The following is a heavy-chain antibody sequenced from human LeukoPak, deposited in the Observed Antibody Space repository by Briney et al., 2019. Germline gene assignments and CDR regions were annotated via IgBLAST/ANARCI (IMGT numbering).Heavy chain of an antibody. CDR3: AKVFSIVGATTFDY. V-gene: IGHV3-23*01. Sequence: GGSLRLSCAASGFTFSSYAMSWVRQAPGKGLEWVSAISGSGGSTNYADSVKGRFTISRDNSKNTLYLQMNSLRAEDTAVYYCAKVFSIVGATTFDYWGQGTLVTVSS. CDR2: ISGSGGST. CDR1: GFTFSSYA. D-gene: IGHD1-26*01. J-gene: IGHJ4*02.